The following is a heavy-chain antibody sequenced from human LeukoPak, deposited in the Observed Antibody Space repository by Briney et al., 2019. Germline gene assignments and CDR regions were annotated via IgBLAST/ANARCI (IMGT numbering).Heavy chain of an antibody. D-gene: IGHD3-9*01. V-gene: IGHV3-30*04. CDR1: GFTFSSYA. CDR2: ISYDGSNI. Sequence: GGSLRLSCAASGFTFSSYAMHWVRQAPGKGLEWVAVISYDGSNIYYADSVKGRFTISRDNSKNTLYLQMNSLRAEDTAVYYCARDSIGENYDILTGYYTGGFDYWGQGTLVTVSS. CDR3: ARDSIGENYDILTGYYTGGFDY. J-gene: IGHJ4*02.